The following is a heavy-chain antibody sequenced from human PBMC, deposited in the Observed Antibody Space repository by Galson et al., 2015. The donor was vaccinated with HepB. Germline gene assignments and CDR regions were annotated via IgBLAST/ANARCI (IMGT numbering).Heavy chain of an antibody. J-gene: IGHJ3*02. Sequence: SLRLSCAATGFTVSSFFMSWVRQAPGKGLEWVSVLYSDGSTYYADSVKGRFTISRDNSKNTLYLQMNSLRAEDTAVYYCARQLNGSLPWDAFDIWGQGTMVTVSS. CDR1: GFTVSSFF. V-gene: IGHV3-66*04. CDR3: ARQLNGSLPWDAFDI. D-gene: IGHD1-26*01. CDR2: LYSDGST.